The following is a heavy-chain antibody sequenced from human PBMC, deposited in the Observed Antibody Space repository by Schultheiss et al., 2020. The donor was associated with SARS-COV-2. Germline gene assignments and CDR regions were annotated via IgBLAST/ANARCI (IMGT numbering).Heavy chain of an antibody. V-gene: IGHV1-8*01. CDR1: GYTFTSYD. CDR3: ASAVVRIGYYYYGMDV. CDR2: MNPNSGNT. D-gene: IGHD2/OR15-2a*01. Sequence: ASVKVSCKASGYTFTSYDINWVRQATGQGLEWMGWMNPNSGNTGYAQKFQGRVTMTRNTSISTAYMELSSLRSEDTAVYYCASAVVRIGYYYYGMDVWGQGTTVTVSS. J-gene: IGHJ6*02.